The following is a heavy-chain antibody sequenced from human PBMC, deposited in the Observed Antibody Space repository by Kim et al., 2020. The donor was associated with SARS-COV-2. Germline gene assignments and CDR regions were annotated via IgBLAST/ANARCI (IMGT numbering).Heavy chain of an antibody. J-gene: IGHJ6*02. Sequence: GGSLRLSCVASGFTFDIYAMTWVRQAPGKGLEWVSVISGGGVNKFSADSVRGRFTISRDNSKNTLFLQMNSLRDEDTALYYCAKVVVMDDYNYYYYYGMDVWGQGTTVTVSS. CDR2: ISGGGVNK. V-gene: IGHV3-23*01. D-gene: IGHD3-16*01. CDR3: AKVVVMDDYNYYYYYGMDV. CDR1: GFTFDIYA.